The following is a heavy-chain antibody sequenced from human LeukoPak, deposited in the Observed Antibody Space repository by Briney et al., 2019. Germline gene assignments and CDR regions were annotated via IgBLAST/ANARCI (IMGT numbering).Heavy chain of an antibody. J-gene: IGHJ4*02. CDR1: GFTVSSNY. V-gene: IGHV3-53*01. CDR3: ARWKYYYDSSGYYHGGYFDY. D-gene: IGHD3-22*01. Sequence: GGSLRLSCAASGFTVSSNYMSWVRQAPGKGLEWVSVLYSGGDTYFADSVKGRFTISRDNSKNTLYLQMNSLRAEDTAVYYCARWKYYYDSSGYYHGGYFDYWGQGTLVTVSS. CDR2: LYSGGDT.